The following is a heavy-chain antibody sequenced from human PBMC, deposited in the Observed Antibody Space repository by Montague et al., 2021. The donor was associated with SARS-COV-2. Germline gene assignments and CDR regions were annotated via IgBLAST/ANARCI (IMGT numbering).Heavy chain of an antibody. CDR2: IKQDGSEK. J-gene: IGHJ4*02. V-gene: IGHV3-7*01. D-gene: IGHD6-13*01. CDR3: VRASGSSWDFDY. Sequence: LRLSCAASGFTFSIYWMSWVRQAPGKGLEWVANIKQDGSEKYYVDSVKGRFTISRDNAKNSLFLQMNSLRAEDTAVYYCVRASGSSWDFDYWGQGTLVTASS. CDR1: GFTFSIYW.